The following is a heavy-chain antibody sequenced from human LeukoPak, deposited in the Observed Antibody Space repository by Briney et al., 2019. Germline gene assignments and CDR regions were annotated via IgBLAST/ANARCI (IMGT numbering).Heavy chain of an antibody. J-gene: IGHJ5*02. D-gene: IGHD5-12*01. CDR2: ISSSSSYI. CDR1: GFTFSSYS. V-gene: IGHV3-21*01. Sequence: KAGGSLRLSCAASGFTFSSYSMNWVRQAPGKGLEWVSSISSSSSYIYYADSVKGRFTISRDNAKNSLYLQMNSLRAEDTAVYYCANGSSASKYGVSLRWFDPWGQGTLVTVSS. CDR3: ANGSSASKYGVSLRWFDP.